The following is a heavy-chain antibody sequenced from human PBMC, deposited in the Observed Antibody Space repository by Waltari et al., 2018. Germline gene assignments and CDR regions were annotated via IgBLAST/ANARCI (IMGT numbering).Heavy chain of an antibody. CDR3: ARDWFGETF. V-gene: IGHV3-48*04. J-gene: IGHJ4*02. D-gene: IGHD3-10*01. CDR2: IRHDSSDI. Sequence: VESGGGLVQPGGSLRLSCEASGFTFNKYSMIWVRQAPGKGLEWLSFIRHDSSDIYYADSVEGRFSISRDNAQNSLFLHMNSLRVEDTAVYYCARDWFGETFWGQGTLVTVSS. CDR1: GFTFNKYS.